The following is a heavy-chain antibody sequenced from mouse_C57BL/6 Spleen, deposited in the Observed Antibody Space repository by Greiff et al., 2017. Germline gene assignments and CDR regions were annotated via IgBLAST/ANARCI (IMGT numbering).Heavy chain of an antibody. J-gene: IGHJ1*03. CDR3: AREGYYGSSYGYFDV. Sequence: QVQLQQSGPELVKPGASVKISCKASGYAFSSSWMNWVKQRPGKGLEWIGRIYPGDGDTNYNGKFKGKDTLTADKSSSTAYMQLSSLTSEDSAVYFCAREGYYGSSYGYFDVWGTGTTVTVSS. D-gene: IGHD1-1*01. V-gene: IGHV1-82*01. CDR1: GYAFSSSW. CDR2: IYPGDGDT.